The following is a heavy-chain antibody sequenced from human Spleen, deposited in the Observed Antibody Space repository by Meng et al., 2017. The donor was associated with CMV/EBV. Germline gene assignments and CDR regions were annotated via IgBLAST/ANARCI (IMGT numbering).Heavy chain of an antibody. CDR2: INPKSGGT. CDR3: ARGYCSSTSCYDYFQY. V-gene: IGHV1-2*02. CDR1: STFTGYY. Sequence: STFTGYYLHWVRQAPGQGLEWMGWINPKSGGTKYAQKFQGRVTMTRDTSTSTVYMELSGLRSDDTAVYSCARGYCSSTSCYDYFQYWGQGTLVTVSS. J-gene: IGHJ1*01. D-gene: IGHD2-2*01.